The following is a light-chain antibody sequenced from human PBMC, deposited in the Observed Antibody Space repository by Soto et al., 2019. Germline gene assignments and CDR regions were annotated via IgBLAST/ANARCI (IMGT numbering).Light chain of an antibody. CDR1: SSDVGGYNY. CDR2: EVS. Sequence: QSALTQPASVSGSPGQSITISCTGTSSDVGGYNYVSWYQQHPGKAPKLMIYEVSNRPSGVSNRFSGSKSGNTASLTISGLQAEDEADYYCSSYTSTITYVFRSGTKATVL. CDR3: SSYTSTITYV. J-gene: IGLJ1*01. V-gene: IGLV2-14*01.